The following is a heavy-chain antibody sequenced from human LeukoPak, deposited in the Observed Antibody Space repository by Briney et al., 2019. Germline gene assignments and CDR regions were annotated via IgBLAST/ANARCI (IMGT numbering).Heavy chain of an antibody. CDR3: ARDLYYYDSSGYFDY. D-gene: IGHD3-22*01. CDR2: INPSGDVR. J-gene: IGHJ4*02. CDR1: GYTFGTHW. Sequence: ASVKVSCKASGYTFGTHWMHWVRQAPGQGLEWMAIINPSGDVRSYAQKFQGRVTVTRDMSTRTVYMELSDLRPEDTAVYYCARDLYYYDSSGYFDYWGQGTLVTVSS. V-gene: IGHV1-46*01.